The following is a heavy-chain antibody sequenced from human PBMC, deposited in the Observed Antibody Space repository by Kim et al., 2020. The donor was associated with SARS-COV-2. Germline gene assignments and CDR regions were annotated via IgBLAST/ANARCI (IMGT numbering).Heavy chain of an antibody. V-gene: IGHV4-34*01. Sequence: SLKSRVTISVETSKNQFSLTLRSVSAADTAVYYCARGRRTMVTYKDWFDPWGQGTLVTVSS. J-gene: IGHJ5*02. CDR3: ARGRRTMVTYKDWFDP. D-gene: IGHD3-10*01.